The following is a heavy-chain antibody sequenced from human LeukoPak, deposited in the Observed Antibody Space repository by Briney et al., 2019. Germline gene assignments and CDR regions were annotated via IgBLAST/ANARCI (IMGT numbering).Heavy chain of an antibody. J-gene: IGHJ5*02. Sequence: ASVTVSFTASGYTFTSYDINWVRQAPGQGIEWMGWMNPNSGNTGYAQKFQGRVTMTRNTSISTAYMELSSLRSEDTAVYYCARGRTTVTTIWFDPWGQGTLVTVSS. CDR1: GYTFTSYD. CDR3: ARGRTTVTTIWFDP. V-gene: IGHV1-8*01. D-gene: IGHD4-17*01. CDR2: MNPNSGNT.